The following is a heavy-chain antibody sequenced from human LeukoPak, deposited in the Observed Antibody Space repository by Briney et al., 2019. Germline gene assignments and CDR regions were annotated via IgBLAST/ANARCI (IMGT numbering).Heavy chain of an antibody. CDR1: GYTFTDCY. Sequence: ASVKASCNTSGYTFTDCYMHWVRQAPGQGLEWMGWISPRSGDTSYAQKFQGRVTMTRDTVINTVDMDLSGLTSDDTAVFYCARGREIHGGSVTNLVAYRGQGTLVTVSS. D-gene: IGHD3-10*01. CDR3: ARGREIHGGSVTNLVAY. J-gene: IGHJ4*02. CDR2: ISPRSGDT. V-gene: IGHV1-2*02.